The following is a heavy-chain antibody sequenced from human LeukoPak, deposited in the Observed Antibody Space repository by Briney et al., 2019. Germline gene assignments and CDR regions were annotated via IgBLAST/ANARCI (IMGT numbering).Heavy chain of an antibody. V-gene: IGHV3-23*01. J-gene: IGHJ4*02. CDR1: GFTFSSYA. CDR3: AKDGCSSTSCYWDY. CDR2: ISGSGGST. D-gene: IGHD2-2*01. Sequence: PGGSLRLSCAASGFTFSSYAMSWVRQAPGKGLEWVSAISGSGGSTYYADSVKGRFTISRDNSKNTLYLQMNSLRAEDTAVYYCAKDGCSSTSCYWDYWGQGTLVTVSS.